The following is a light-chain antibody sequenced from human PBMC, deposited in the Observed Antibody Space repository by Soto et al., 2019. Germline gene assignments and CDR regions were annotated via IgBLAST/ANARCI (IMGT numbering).Light chain of an antibody. CDR2: ATT. CDR3: QRGYRSIS. Sequence: DIQMNQSPYSLFASVGARATISCRASQRISIYLNRYQPRQGKAPRLLIYATTRLNSGVPSRFSGSGAGTDFTLTTSRLQPEDFAAYYCQRGYRSISFGQGTRLEMK. J-gene: IGKJ5*01. V-gene: IGKV1-39*01. CDR1: QRISIY.